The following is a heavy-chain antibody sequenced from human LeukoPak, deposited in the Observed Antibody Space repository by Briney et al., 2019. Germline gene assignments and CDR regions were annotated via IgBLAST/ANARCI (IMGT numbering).Heavy chain of an antibody. CDR3: ARGIYAYPNAFDI. J-gene: IGHJ3*02. CDR2: INSDGSST. Sequence: HAGGSLRLSCAASGFTFSSYWMHWVRQAPGTGLVWVSRINSDGSSTTYADSVKGRFTISRDNAKDTLYLQMNSLRAEDTAVYYCARGIYAYPNAFDIWGQGTMVTVSS. D-gene: IGHD2/OR15-2a*01. V-gene: IGHV3-74*01. CDR1: GFTFSSYW.